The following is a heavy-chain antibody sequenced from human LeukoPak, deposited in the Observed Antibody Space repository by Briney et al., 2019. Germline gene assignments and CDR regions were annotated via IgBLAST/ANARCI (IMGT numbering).Heavy chain of an antibody. Sequence: GGTLRLSCAASGFTFSNYAMNWVRQAPGKGLEWVSVISGSGSSIYYADSVKGRFTISRDNSKNTLYLQMNSLRAEDTAVYYCAKPAISSRGWYYDYWGQGTLVTVSS. J-gene: IGHJ4*02. CDR1: GFTFSNYA. V-gene: IGHV3-23*01. CDR3: AKPAISSRGWYYDY. D-gene: IGHD6-19*01. CDR2: ISGSGSSI.